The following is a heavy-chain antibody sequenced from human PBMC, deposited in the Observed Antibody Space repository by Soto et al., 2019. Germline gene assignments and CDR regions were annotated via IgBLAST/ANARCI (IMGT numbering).Heavy chain of an antibody. D-gene: IGHD2-21*01. Sequence: LVESGGRVVQSGGSLRLSCTASGFTVSDYSVNWVRQAPGKGLEWISYISSTGDLILYAYSVKGRFTIARDIAKNSLYLQMDSLRDEDSAVYYCATWAIAVGGEGVWGQGTLVTVSS. CDR3: ATWAIAVGGEGV. CDR1: GFTVSDYS. J-gene: IGHJ4*02. V-gene: IGHV3-48*02. CDR2: ISSTGDLI.